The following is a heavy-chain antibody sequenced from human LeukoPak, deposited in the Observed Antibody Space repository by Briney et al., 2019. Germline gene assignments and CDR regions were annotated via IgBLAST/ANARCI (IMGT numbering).Heavy chain of an antibody. CDR2: INHSGST. CDR1: GGSFSGYY. V-gene: IGHV4-34*01. D-gene: IGHD6-6*01. CDR3: ASAYSSSSFADH. J-gene: IGHJ4*02. Sequence: SETLSLTCAVYGGSFSGYYWSWIRQPPGKGLEWIGEINHSGSTNYNPSLKSRVTISVDTSKNQFSLKLSSVTAADTAVYYCASAYSSSSFADHWGQGTLVTVSS.